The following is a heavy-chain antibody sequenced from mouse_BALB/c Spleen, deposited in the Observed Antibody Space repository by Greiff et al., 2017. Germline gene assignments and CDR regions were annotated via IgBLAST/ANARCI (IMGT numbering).Heavy chain of an antibody. CDR1: GFTFSSFG. CDR2: ISSGSSTI. CDR3: ARSAPPYGSSYCWYFDV. V-gene: IGHV5-17*02. D-gene: IGHD1-1*01. J-gene: IGHJ1*01. Sequence: EVKLVESGGDLVKPGGSLKLSCAASGFTFSSFGMHWVRQAPEKGLEWVAYISSGSSTIYYADTVKGRFTISRDNPKNTLFLQMTSLRSEDTAMYYCARSAPPYGSSYCWYFDVWGAGTTVTVSS.